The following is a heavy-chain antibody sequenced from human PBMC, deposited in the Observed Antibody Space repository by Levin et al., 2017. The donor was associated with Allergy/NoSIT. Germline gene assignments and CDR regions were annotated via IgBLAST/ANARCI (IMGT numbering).Heavy chain of an antibody. CDR2: VNNDESST. D-gene: IGHD3-22*01. Sequence: GGSLRLSCVASGFTFRSYWMHWVRQAPGKGPVWVSRVNNDESSTTYADSVTGRFTLSRDNAQNTVYLQMTSLPAEDTALYYGVREGPQPYYENRNDAVDIWGQGTMVTVSS. V-gene: IGHV3-74*03. CDR1: GFTFRSYW. CDR3: VREGPQPYYENRNDAVDI. J-gene: IGHJ3*02.